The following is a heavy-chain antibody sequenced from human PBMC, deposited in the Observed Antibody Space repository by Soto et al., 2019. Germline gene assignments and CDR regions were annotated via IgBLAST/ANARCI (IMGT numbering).Heavy chain of an antibody. D-gene: IGHD3-16*01. CDR3: ARSQRGRTAFTFDY. CDR1: GDSVSNDNYY. J-gene: IGHJ4*02. V-gene: IGHV4-61*01. Sequence: QVQLQESGPGLVKPSETLSLTCAVSGDSVSNDNYYWIWIRQPPGKGLEWIGYIYYSGTTNYNSYLKSRLSLSVDMSKNQFSLKLASVTAADTSVYFCARSQRGRTAFTFDYWGQVALVTVSS. CDR2: IYYSGTT.